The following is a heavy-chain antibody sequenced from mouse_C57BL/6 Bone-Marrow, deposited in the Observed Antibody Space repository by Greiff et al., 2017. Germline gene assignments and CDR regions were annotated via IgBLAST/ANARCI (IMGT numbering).Heavy chain of an antibody. J-gene: IGHJ1*03. CDR3: ARVTYGSSYDRHYWYFDV. Sequence: QVQLQQPGAELVKPGASVKMSCKASGYTFTSYWITWVKQRPGQGLEWIGDIYPGSGSTNYNEKFKSKATLTVDTSSSTAYMQLSSLTSEDSAVYYCARVTYGSSYDRHYWYFDVWGTGTTVTVSS. V-gene: IGHV1-55*01. CDR2: IYPGSGST. CDR1: GYTFTSYW. D-gene: IGHD1-1*01.